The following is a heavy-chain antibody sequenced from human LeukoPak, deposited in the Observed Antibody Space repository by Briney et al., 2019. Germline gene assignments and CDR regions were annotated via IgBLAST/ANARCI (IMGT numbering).Heavy chain of an antibody. J-gene: IGHJ4*02. V-gene: IGHV4-39*01. CDR2: INYSGST. CDR1: GGSISSSPYY. Sequence: PSETLSLTCTVSGGSISSSPYYWGWIRQPPGKGLGWIGSINYSGSTYYNPSLKSRLTISVDTSKNQFSLKLSSVTAADTALYYCARLAPRGYSYGTGDPDYWGQGTLVTVSS. CDR3: ARLAPRGYSYGTGDPDY. D-gene: IGHD5-18*01.